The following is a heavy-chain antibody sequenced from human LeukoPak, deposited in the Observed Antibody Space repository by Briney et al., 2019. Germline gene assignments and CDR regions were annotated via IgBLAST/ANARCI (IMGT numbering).Heavy chain of an antibody. CDR1: GGSISSGDYY. V-gene: IGHV4-30-4*01. D-gene: IGHD2-15*01. J-gene: IGHJ4*02. CDR2: IYYSGST. Sequence: NPSETLSLTCTVSGGSISSGDYYWRWIRQPPGKGLEWIGYIYYSGSTYYNPSLKSRVTISVDTSKNQFSLKLSSVTAADTAVYYCARERAHCSGGSCYSNLIDYWGQGTLVTVSS. CDR3: ARERAHCSGGSCYSNLIDY.